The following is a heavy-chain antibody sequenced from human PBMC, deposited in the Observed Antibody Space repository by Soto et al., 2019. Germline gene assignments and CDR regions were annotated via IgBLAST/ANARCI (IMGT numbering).Heavy chain of an antibody. J-gene: IGHJ4*02. CDR2: IYYSGST. D-gene: IGHD6-19*01. CDR1: GGSISSYY. Sequence: SETLSLTCTVSGGSISSYYWSWIRQSPGKGLEWIGYIYYSGSTNYNPSLKSRVTISVDTSKNQFSLKLSSVTAADTAVYFCARHENSGGWYYSDYWGQGTLVTVSS. CDR3: ARHENSGGWYYSDY. V-gene: IGHV4-59*08.